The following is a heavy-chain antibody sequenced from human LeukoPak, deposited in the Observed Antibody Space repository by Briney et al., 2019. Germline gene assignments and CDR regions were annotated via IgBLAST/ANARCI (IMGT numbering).Heavy chain of an antibody. V-gene: IGHV3-13*01. CDR3: AKDRTGYSYGYFLSP. D-gene: IGHD5-18*01. J-gene: IGHJ5*02. CDR1: GFTFSSYD. CDR2: IGTAGDT. Sequence: GGSLRLSCAASGFTFSSYDMHWVRQATGKGLEWVSAIGTAGDTYYPGSVKGRFTISRENAKNSLYLQMNSLRAEDTAVYYCAKDRTGYSYGYFLSPWGQGTLVTVSS.